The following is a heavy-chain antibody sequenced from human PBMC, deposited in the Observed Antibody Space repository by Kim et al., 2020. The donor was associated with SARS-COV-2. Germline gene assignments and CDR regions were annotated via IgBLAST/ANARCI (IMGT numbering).Heavy chain of an antibody. CDR3: ASGSGGTTVVTLGLGYYY. CDR1: GGSFSGYY. CDR2: INHSGST. V-gene: IGHV4-34*01. D-gene: IGHD4-17*01. Sequence: SETLSLTCAVYGGSFSGYYWSWIRQPPGKGLEWIGEINHSGSTNYNPSLKSRVTISVDTSKNQFSLKLSSVTAADTAVYYCASGSGGTTVVTLGLGYYY. J-gene: IGHJ6*01.